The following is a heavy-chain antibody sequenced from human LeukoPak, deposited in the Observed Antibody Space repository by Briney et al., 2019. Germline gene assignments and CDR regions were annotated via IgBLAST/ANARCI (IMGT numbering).Heavy chain of an antibody. D-gene: IGHD3-22*01. Sequence: GGSLRLSCAASGFTFSSYGMHWVRQAPGKGLEWVAFIRYDGSNKYYADSVKGRFTISRDNSKNTLYLQMNSLRAEDTAVYYCAKSYRYDSSGYYYYYMDVWGKGTTVTISS. CDR3: AKSYRYDSSGYYYYYMDV. CDR1: GFTFSSYG. V-gene: IGHV3-30*02. J-gene: IGHJ6*03. CDR2: IRYDGSNK.